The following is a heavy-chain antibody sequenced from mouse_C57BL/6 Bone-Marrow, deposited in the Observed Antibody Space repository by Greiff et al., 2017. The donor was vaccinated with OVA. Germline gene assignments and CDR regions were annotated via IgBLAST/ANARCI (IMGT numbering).Heavy chain of an antibody. V-gene: IGHV1-78*01. Sequence: QVQLQQSDAELVKPGASVKISCKVSGYTFTDHTIHWMKQRPEQGLEWIGYIYPRAGSTKYNEKFMGKATLTADKSSSTAYMQLISLTSEDSAVYFCARNPFLLWGAMDYWGQGTSVTVSS. CDR3: ARNPFLLWGAMDY. D-gene: IGHD2-1*01. CDR1: GYTFTDHT. CDR2: IYPRAGST. J-gene: IGHJ4*01.